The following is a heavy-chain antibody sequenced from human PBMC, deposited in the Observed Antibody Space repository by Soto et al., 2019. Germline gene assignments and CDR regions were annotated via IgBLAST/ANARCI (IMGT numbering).Heavy chain of an antibody. D-gene: IGHD6-13*01. Sequence: GGSLRLSCAASGFTFSSYAMSWVRQAPGKGLEWVSAISGSGGSTYYADSVKGRFTISRDNSKNTLYLQMNSLRAEDTAVYYCARDIAAAGTGPFDYWGQGTLVTVYS. CDR3: ARDIAAAGTGPFDY. CDR1: GFTFSSYA. CDR2: ISGSGGST. J-gene: IGHJ4*02. V-gene: IGHV3-23*01.